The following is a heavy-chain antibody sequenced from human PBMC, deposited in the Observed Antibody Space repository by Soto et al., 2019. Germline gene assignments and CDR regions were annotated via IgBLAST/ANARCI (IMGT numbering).Heavy chain of an antibody. V-gene: IGHV2-5*02. CDR3: AHLVVAGLTYYFDY. J-gene: IGHJ4*02. CDR1: GFSLSTSAVG. D-gene: IGHD3-9*01. Sequence: QITLKESGPTLVKPTQTLTLTCTFSGFSLSTSAVGVGWIRQPPGKALEWLAFIYWDDDKRYSPSLKSSLTIXQXTSXNQVVLAMTTMDPVDTATYYCAHLVVAGLTYYFDYWGQGTLVTVSS. CDR2: IYWDDDK.